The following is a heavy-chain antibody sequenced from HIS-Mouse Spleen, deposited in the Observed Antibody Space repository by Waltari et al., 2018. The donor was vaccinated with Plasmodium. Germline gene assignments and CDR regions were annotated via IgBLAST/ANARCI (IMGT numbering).Heavy chain of an antibody. CDR3: ARVLGYKAAAGTFVEYFQH. D-gene: IGHD6-13*01. J-gene: IGHJ1*01. CDR1: GYTFTGYY. CDR2: INPNGVGK. Sequence: QVQLVQSGAEVKKPGASVKVSCKASGYTFTGYYMHWVRQAPGQGLEWMGRINPNGVGKNYAQKFKGRGTMTRDTSISTAYMELSRLRSDDTAVYYCARVLGYKAAAGTFVEYFQHWGQGTLVTVSS. V-gene: IGHV1-2*02.